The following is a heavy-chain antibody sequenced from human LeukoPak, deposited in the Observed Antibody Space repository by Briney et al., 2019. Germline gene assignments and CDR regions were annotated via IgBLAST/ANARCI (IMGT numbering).Heavy chain of an antibody. Sequence: PGGSLRLSCAASGFTFSSSAMSWVRQAPGKGLEWVAVISYDGSNKYYADSVKGRFTISRDNSKNTLYLQMNSLRAEDTAVYYCAKDTHSGSYYPDYFDYWGQGTLVTVSS. V-gene: IGHV3-30*18. CDR1: GFTFSSSA. J-gene: IGHJ4*02. D-gene: IGHD1-26*01. CDR3: AKDTHSGSYYPDYFDY. CDR2: ISYDGSNK.